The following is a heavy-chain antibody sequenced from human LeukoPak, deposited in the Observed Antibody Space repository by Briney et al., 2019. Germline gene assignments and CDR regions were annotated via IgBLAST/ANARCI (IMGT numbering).Heavy chain of an antibody. D-gene: IGHD6-13*01. V-gene: IGHV4-4*07. Sequence: PSETLSPTCTVSGGSISSYYWSWIRQPAGKGLEWIGRIYTSGSTNYNPSLKSRVTMSVDTSKNQFSLKLSSVTAADTAVYYCARVRSSSRTIYYYYYMDVWGKGTTVTVSS. CDR3: ARVRSSSRTIYYYYYMDV. J-gene: IGHJ6*03. CDR2: IYTSGST. CDR1: GGSISSYY.